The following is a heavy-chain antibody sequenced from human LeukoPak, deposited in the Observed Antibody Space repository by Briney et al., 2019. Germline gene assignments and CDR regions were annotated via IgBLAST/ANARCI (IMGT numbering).Heavy chain of an antibody. CDR2: ISGSGSYI. V-gene: IGHV3-21*01. J-gene: IGHJ4*02. CDR1: GFTFNDYS. CDR3: ARAPVAGPSLIDS. D-gene: IGHD2-21*01. Sequence: GGSLRLSCAASGFTFNDYSMTWVRQAPGKGLEWVSSISGSGSYIYQTDSVKGRFTISRDNTDNSLYLQMDSLRAEDTAVYYCARAPVAGPSLIDSWGQGTLVTVSS.